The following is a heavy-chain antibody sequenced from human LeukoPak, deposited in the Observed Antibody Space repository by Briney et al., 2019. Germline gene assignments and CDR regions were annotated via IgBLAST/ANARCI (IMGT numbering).Heavy chain of an antibody. D-gene: IGHD4-17*01. CDR2: ISGSGGST. V-gene: IGHV3-23*01. CDR3: AKLCITVTTVGWFDP. CDR1: GFTFSSYA. J-gene: IGHJ5*02. Sequence: GGSLRLSCAASGFTFSSYAMSWVRQAPGKGLGWVSAISGSGGSTYYADSVKGRFTISRDNSKNTLYLQMNSLRAEDTAVYYCAKLCITVTTVGWFDPWGQGTLVTVSS.